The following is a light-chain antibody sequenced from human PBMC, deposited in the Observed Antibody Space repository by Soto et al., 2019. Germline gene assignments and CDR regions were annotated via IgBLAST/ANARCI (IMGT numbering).Light chain of an antibody. CDR3: SSYTSSRTLSV. Sequence: QSALTQPASVSGSPGQSITISCTGTSSDVGGYNYVSWYQQHPGKAPKLMIYVVSNRPSGVSNRFSGSKSGNTASLTISGLQAEDEADYYCSSYTSSRTLSVFGTGTKLTVL. CDR1: SSDVGGYNY. V-gene: IGLV2-14*01. J-gene: IGLJ1*01. CDR2: VVS.